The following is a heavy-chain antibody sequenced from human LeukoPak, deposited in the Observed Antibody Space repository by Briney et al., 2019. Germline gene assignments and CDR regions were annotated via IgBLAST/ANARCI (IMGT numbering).Heavy chain of an antibody. Sequence: GGSLRLSCAASGFTFSSYGMHWVRQAPGKGLEWVAFIRFDGNNKYNADSVKGRFTISRDNSKNTLYLQMNSLRVEDTAVYYCAKGRSDFDYWGQGTLVTVSS. CDR3: AKGRSDFDY. J-gene: IGHJ4*02. CDR1: GFTFSSYG. CDR2: IRFDGNNK. V-gene: IGHV3-30*02.